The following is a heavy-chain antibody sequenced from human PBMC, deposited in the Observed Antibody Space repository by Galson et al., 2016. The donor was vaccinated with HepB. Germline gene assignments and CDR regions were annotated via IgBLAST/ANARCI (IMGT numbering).Heavy chain of an antibody. Sequence: SLRLSCAASGFTFDDYALHWVRQAPGKGLEWVAVISWNSDYLVYADSVKGRFIISGDNARNSLFLQMNSLRPEDTAFYYCAKELDGEVAGPFDLWGRCTLVTVSS. D-gene: IGHD6-19*01. CDR1: GFTFDDYA. J-gene: IGHJ2*01. CDR2: ISWNSDYL. V-gene: IGHV3-9*01. CDR3: AKELDGEVAGPFDL.